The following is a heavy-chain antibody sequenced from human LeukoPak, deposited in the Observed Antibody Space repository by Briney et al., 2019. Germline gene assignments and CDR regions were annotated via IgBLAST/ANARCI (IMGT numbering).Heavy chain of an antibody. CDR2: IYYSGST. J-gene: IGHJ4*02. CDR1: GGSISSYY. D-gene: IGHD6-19*01. V-gene: IGHV4-59*01. Sequence: SETLSLTCTVSGGSISSYYWSWIRQPLGKGLEWIGYIYYSGSTNYNPSLKSRVTISVDTSKNQFSLKLSSVTAADTAVYYCARGTRIAVAGLTFDYWGQGTLVTVSS. CDR3: ARGTRIAVAGLTFDY.